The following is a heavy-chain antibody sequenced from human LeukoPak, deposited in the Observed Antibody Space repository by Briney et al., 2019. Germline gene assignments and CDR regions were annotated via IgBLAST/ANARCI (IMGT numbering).Heavy chain of an antibody. Sequence: PSETLSLTCTVSGGSVSSDNYYWTWIRQPPGKGLQWIGYISYSGSTNYNPSLKSRVTISLHTSKNQFSLGLSSLTAADTAVYYCARRHYYNGRAYYFLDYWGQGTLVTVSS. CDR3: ARRHYYNGRAYYFLDY. D-gene: IGHD3-22*01. V-gene: IGHV4-61*01. CDR1: GGSVSSDNYY. CDR2: ISYSGST. J-gene: IGHJ4*02.